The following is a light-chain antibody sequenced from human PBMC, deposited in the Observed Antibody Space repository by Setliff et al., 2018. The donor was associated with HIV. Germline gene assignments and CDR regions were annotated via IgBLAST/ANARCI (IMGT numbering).Light chain of an antibody. Sequence: QSVLAQPPSMSAAPGQRVTISCSGSSSNIGNNYVSWYQHFPGTAPTLLIYDNEKRPSGIPDRFSGSKSGTSATLGITGLQTGDEADYYCGTWDNSLSAGVFGGGTK. J-gene: IGLJ3*02. CDR2: DNE. V-gene: IGLV1-51*01. CDR1: SSNIGNNY. CDR3: GTWDNSLSAGV.